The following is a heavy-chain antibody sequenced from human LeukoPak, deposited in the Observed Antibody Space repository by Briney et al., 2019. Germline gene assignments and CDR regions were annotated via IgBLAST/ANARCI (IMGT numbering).Heavy chain of an antibody. D-gene: IGHD5-12*01. Sequence: GESLKISCKGSGYSFTSYWIGWVRQMPGKGLEWMGIVYPGDSDTRYSPSFQGQVTISADKSISTAYLQWSSLKASDTAMYYCARRGRYGGYVPYFDYWGQGTLVTVSS. CDR2: VYPGDSDT. CDR1: GYSFTSYW. CDR3: ARRGRYGGYVPYFDY. V-gene: IGHV5-51*01. J-gene: IGHJ4*02.